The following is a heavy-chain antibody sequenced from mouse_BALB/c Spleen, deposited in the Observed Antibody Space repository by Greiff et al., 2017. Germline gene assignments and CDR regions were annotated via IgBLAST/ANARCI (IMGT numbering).Heavy chain of an antibody. V-gene: IGHV1S22*01. J-gene: IGHJ3*01. CDR1: GYTFTSFW. CDR3: NAWSWFAY. CDR2: IYPGSGST. Sequence: LQQPGSELVRPGASVKLSCKASGYTFTSFWMHWVKQRPGQGLEWIGNIYPGSGSTNYDEKFKSKATLTVDTSSSTAYMQLSSLTSEDSAVYYCNAWSWFAYWGQGTLVTVSA.